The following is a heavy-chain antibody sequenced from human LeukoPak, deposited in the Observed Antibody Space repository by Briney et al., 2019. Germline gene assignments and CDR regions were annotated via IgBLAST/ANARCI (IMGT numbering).Heavy chain of an antibody. D-gene: IGHD3-10*01. Sequence: PWETLSLTCTVSGGSISRSSYYWGWIRQPPIKGPEWIGTMYYSGSTYYNPSLKSRVTISIDTSKNQFSLKLSSVTAADTAVYHCVRGRRVGEFIFDYWGQGTLVTVSS. CDR3: VRGRRVGEFIFDY. J-gene: IGHJ4*02. CDR1: GGSISRSSYY. V-gene: IGHV4-39*01. CDR2: MYYSGST.